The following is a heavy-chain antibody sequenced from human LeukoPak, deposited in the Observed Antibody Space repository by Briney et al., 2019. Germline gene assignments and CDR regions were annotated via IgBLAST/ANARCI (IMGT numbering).Heavy chain of an antibody. CDR2: IYYSGST. V-gene: IGHV4-59*08. J-gene: IGHJ4*02. CDR3: ARKKGSRTYFDY. CDR1: GGSISSYY. D-gene: IGHD1-14*01. Sequence: SETLSLTCTVSGGSISSYYWSWIRQPPGKGLEWIGYIYYSGSTNYNPSLKNRVTISVDTSKNQFSLKLSSVTAADTAVYYCARKKGSRTYFDYWGQGTLVTVSS.